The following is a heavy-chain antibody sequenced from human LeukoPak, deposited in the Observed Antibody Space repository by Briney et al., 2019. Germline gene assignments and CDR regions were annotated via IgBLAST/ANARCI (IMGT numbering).Heavy chain of an antibody. CDR1: GFTFSTYA. Sequence: GGSLRLSCAASGFTFSTYAMSWVRQAPGKGLEWVSTIIGSGDSTYYADSVKGRFTISRDNSKNSLYLQMNSLRAEDTAVYYCARSCSSTSCYGLWGQGTLVTVSS. V-gene: IGHV3-23*01. CDR2: IIGSGDST. CDR3: ARSCSSTSCYGL. J-gene: IGHJ4*02. D-gene: IGHD2-2*01.